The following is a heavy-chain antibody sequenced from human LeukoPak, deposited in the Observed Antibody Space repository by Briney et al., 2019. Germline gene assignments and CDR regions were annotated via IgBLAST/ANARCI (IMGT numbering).Heavy chain of an antibody. CDR1: GGSVSSHNW. J-gene: IGHJ4*02. CDR3: ARDMSWSGWYALDY. Sequence: SATLSLTCVVSGGSVSSHNWWSWVRQPPGKGLEWIGEIHQRGSTNYNPSLKTRVTISVDKSKNQFSLKLISVTAADTAVYYCARDMSWSGWYALDYWGQGTLLTVSS. V-gene: IGHV4-4*02. D-gene: IGHD2-2*01. CDR2: IHQRGST.